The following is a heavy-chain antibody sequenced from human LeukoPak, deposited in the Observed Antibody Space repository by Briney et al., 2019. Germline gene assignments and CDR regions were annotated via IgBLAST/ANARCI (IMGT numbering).Heavy chain of an antibody. V-gene: IGHV1-69*04. Sequence: SVKVSCKASGGTFSSYAISWVRQAPGQGLEWMGRIIPILGIANYAQKFQGRVTITADKSTSTAYMELSSLRSEDTAVYYCVRDRLYYGMDVWGQGTTVTVSS. CDR3: VRDRLYYGMDV. J-gene: IGHJ6*02. D-gene: IGHD3-22*01. CDR1: GGTFSSYA. CDR2: IIPILGIA.